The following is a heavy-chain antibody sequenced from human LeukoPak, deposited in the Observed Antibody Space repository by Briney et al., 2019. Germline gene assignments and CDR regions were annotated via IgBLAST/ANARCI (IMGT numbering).Heavy chain of an antibody. J-gene: IGHJ4*02. CDR3: ARDGGNGYNGVDY. D-gene: IGHD5-24*01. CDR1: GGSIIGYY. CDR2: IHYGGTT. Sequence: SETLSLTCTVSGGSIIGYYWSWYRQPPGKRPEWIGYIHYGGTTTYNPSLKTRVTISVDTSNNRFSLILGSVTAADTAMYYCARDGGNGYNGVDYWGQGTLVTVSS. V-gene: IGHV4-59*01.